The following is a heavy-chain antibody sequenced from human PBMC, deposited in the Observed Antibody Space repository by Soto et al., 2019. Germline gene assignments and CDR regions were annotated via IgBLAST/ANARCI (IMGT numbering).Heavy chain of an antibody. D-gene: IGHD3-22*01. CDR2: IKSKIDGVTT. V-gene: IGHV3-15*07. CDR3: TTDLDAYYYDSPGGFDP. Sequence: PGESLRLSFRPSGFTFSNAWLNWFRQAPGLGLEWDGRIKSKIDGVTTDYAAPVKGRLTISRDDSKNTLYLQMNSLKTEDTAVYYCTTDLDAYYYDSPGGFDPWGQGP. CDR1: GFTFSNAW. J-gene: IGHJ5*02.